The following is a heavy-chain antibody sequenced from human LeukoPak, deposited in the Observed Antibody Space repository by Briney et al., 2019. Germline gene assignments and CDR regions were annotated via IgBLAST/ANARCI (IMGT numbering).Heavy chain of an antibody. CDR3: TVGPHHYFDS. V-gene: IGHV4-31*03. CDR2: ISYSGST. D-gene: IGHD4-11*01. J-gene: IGHJ4*02. Sequence: PSETLSLTCTVSGGSINSGGYYWSWIHQHPGKGLEWTGYISYSGSTYYNPSLKSRVTISLDTSKNQFSLRLSSVSAADTAVYFCTVGPHHYFDSWGQGTLVTVSS. CDR1: GGSINSGGYY.